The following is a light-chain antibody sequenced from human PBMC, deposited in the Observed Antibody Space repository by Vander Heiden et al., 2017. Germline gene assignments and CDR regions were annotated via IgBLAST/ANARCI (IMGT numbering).Light chain of an antibody. CDR1: QSVSSGY. V-gene: IGKV3-20*01. Sequence: EIVLSQTPGTLSLSPWERAALSCRASQSVSSGYLAWYQQKPGQAPRLLIYGASSRATGIPDRFSGSGSGTDFTLTISRLEPEDFAVYYCQQYGSSPPTFGQGTKLEIK. J-gene: IGKJ2*01. CDR2: GAS. CDR3: QQYGSSPPT.